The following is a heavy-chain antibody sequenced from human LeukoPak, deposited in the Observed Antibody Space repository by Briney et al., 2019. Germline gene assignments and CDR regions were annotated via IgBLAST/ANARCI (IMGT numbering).Heavy chain of an antibody. CDR1: GGTFSSYA. J-gene: IGHJ3*02. CDR3: ASPGGGEQWLVPRRTDAFDI. CDR2: IIPIFGTA. Sequence: GASVKVSCKASGGTFSSYAISWVRQAPGQGLEWMGGIIPIFGTANYAQKFQGRVTITADESTSTAYMELSSLRSEDTAVYYCASPGGGEQWLVPRRTDAFDIRGQGTMVTVSS. V-gene: IGHV1-69*13. D-gene: IGHD6-19*01.